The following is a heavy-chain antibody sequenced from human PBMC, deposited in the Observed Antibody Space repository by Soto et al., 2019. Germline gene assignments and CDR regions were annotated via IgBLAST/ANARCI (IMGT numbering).Heavy chain of an antibody. CDR1: GGSISSGDYY. Sequence: SETLSLTCTVSGGSISSGDYYCSWIRQVPGRGLEWIGYIHHSGLVYYNPSLKSRAAISVDTSKNQFSLELASVTAADTAEYYCATKTNAIYYFDYWGQGALVTVSS. J-gene: IGHJ4*02. D-gene: IGHD2-2*01. V-gene: IGHV4-31*03. CDR3: ATKTNAIYYFDY. CDR2: IHHSGLV.